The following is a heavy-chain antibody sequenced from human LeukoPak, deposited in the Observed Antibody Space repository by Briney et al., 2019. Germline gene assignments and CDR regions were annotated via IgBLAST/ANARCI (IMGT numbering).Heavy chain of an antibody. J-gene: IGHJ4*02. CDR1: GFTFSRHD. CDR2: IGRVGDT. D-gene: IGHD3-10*01. V-gene: IGHV3-13*04. Sequence: QPGGSLRLSCAASGFTFSRHDMNWVRQVTGKGLEWASTIGRVGDTYYPDSVKGRFTISRENAKNSFYLQMNSLRAGDTAVYYCARGGSWSYYEEFDYWGQGTLVTVSS. CDR3: ARGGSWSYYEEFDY.